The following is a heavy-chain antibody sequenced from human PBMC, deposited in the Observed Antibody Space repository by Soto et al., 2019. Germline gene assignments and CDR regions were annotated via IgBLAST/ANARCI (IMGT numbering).Heavy chain of an antibody. CDR3: GKSSDYYYMDV. Sequence: GAPVKVSCKASVYTFTSYYMHWVRQAPGQGLEWMGIINPSGGSTSYAQKFQGRVTMTRDTSTSTVYMELSSLRSEDTAVYYCGKSSDYYYMDVWGKGTTVTVSS. V-gene: IGHV1-46*01. CDR1: VYTFTSYY. J-gene: IGHJ6*03. CDR2: INPSGGST.